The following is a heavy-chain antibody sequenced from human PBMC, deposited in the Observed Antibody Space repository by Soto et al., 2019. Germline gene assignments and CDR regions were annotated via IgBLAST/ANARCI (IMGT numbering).Heavy chain of an antibody. CDR1: GGSISSSNW. V-gene: IGHV4-4*02. CDR2: IYHSGST. CDR3: ARDPPLPAAMVD. Sequence: QVQLQESGPGLVKPSGTLSLTCAVSGGSISSSNWWSWVRQPPGKGLEWIGEIYHSGSTNYNPSLTSRVTISVDKSKNHFSLPLSSVTAADTALYYCARDPPLPAAMVDWGQGTLVTVSS. J-gene: IGHJ4*02. D-gene: IGHD2-2*01.